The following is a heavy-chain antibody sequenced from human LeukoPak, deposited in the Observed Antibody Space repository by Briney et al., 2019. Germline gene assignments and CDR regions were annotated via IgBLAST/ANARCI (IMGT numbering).Heavy chain of an antibody. J-gene: IGHJ3*02. CDR3: ARARTDLESGDLSYTFEI. Sequence: ASVKISCMASGYTFMSYDINWVRQAAGQGLEWMGWMNPNSANTGYAEKFQGRVTMTRDNPMSTAYMELSGLRPEDTAVYYCARARTDLESGDLSYTFEIWGQGTMITVSS. D-gene: IGHD1-1*01. V-gene: IGHV1-8*01. CDR1: GYTFMSYD. CDR2: MNPNSANT.